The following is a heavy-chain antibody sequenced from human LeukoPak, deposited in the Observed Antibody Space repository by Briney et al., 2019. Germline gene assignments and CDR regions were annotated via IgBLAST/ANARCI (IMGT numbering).Heavy chain of an antibody. CDR1: GFTFSSYS. CDR2: ISSSSSTI. Sequence: PGGSLRLSCAASGFTFSSYSMNWVRQAPGKGLEWVSYISSSSSTIYYTDSVKGRFTISRDNAKNSLYLQMNSLRAEDTAVYYCARDVSYDSSGSCDYWGQGTLVTVSS. CDR3: ARDVSYDSSGSCDY. V-gene: IGHV3-48*04. D-gene: IGHD3-22*01. J-gene: IGHJ4*02.